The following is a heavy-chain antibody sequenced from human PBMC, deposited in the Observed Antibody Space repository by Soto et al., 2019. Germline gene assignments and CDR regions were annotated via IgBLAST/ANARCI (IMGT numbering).Heavy chain of an antibody. J-gene: IGHJ5*02. CDR1: GFTFSNYS. CDR2: ISSSTI. CDR3: ARETQWLNWFDP. Sequence: EVQLVESGGGLVQPGGSLRLSCAASGFTFSNYSMNWVRQAPGKGLEWVSYISSSTIYYADSVKGRFTISRDSAKNSLYLQMNSLRAEDTAVYYCARETQWLNWFDPWGQGTLVTVSS. V-gene: IGHV3-48*01. D-gene: IGHD6-19*01.